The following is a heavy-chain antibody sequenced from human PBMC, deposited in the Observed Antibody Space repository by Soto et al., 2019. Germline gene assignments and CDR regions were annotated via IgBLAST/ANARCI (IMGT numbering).Heavy chain of an antibody. CDR1: GYTFTSYD. CDR2: MNPNSGNT. J-gene: IGHJ6*02. CDR3: ARVDYGDYPDYYYGMDV. V-gene: IGHV1-8*01. Sequence: ASVKVSWKASGYTFTSYDINWVRQATGQGLEWMGMMNPNSGNTSYAQKFQGRVTMTRNTSTSTVYMELSSLRSEDTAVYYCARVDYGDYPDYYYGMDVWGQGTTVTVSS. D-gene: IGHD4-17*01.